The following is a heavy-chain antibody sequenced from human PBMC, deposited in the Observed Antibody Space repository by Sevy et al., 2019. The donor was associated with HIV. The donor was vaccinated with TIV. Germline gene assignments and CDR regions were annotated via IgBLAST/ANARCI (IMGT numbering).Heavy chain of an antibody. CDR1: GGTFSSYA. D-gene: IGHD3-22*01. CDR3: ARGQYYDSSGRQGWYFDY. J-gene: IGHJ4*02. Sequence: ASVKVSCKASGGTFSSYAISWVRQAPGQGLEWMGRIIPIFGTANYAQKFQGRVTITADESTSTAYMELSSLRSEDTAVSYCARGQYYDSSGRQGWYFDYWGQGTLVTVSS. V-gene: IGHV1-69*13. CDR2: IIPIFGTA.